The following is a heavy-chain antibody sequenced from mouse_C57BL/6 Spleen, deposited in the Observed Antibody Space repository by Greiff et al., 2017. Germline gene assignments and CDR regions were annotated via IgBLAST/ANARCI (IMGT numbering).Heavy chain of an antibody. CDR2: IRNKANGYTT. CDR1: GFTFTDYY. CDR3: ARYGAPVYYYGSDYAMDY. Sequence: EVHLVESGGGLVQPGGSLSLSCAASGFTFTDYYMSWVRQPPGKALEWLGFIRNKANGYTTEYSASVKGRFTISRDNSQSILYLQMNALRAEDSATYYCARYGAPVYYYGSDYAMDYWGQGTSVTVSS. J-gene: IGHJ4*01. D-gene: IGHD1-1*01. V-gene: IGHV7-3*01.